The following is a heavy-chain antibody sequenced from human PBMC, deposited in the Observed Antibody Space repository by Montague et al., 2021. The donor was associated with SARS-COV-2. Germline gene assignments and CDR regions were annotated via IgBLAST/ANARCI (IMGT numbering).Heavy chain of an antibody. CDR3: ARMYCSSTTCSPYYYGLDV. CDR1: GGSIGSSSYY. Sequence: ETLSLTCTVSGGSIGSSSYYWAWIRQPPGKGLEWVSSVSSAGVYIHYADSLKGRFTITRDNAKNSVYLQMNSLRAEDTAVYYCARMYCSSTTCSPYYYGLDVWGQGTTVTVSS. D-gene: IGHD2-2*01. J-gene: IGHJ6*02. V-gene: IGHV3-21*01. CDR2: VSSAGVYI.